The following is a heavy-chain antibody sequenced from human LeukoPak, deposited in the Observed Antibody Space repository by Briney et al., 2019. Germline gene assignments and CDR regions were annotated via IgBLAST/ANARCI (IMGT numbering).Heavy chain of an antibody. CDR2: INAGNGNT. CDR1: GYTFTSYA. Sequence: GASVKVSCKASGYTFTSYAMHWVRQAPGQRLKWMGWINAGNGNTKYSQKFQGRVTITRDTSASTAYMELSSLRSEDTAVYYCAREHRSHGDCVPSFDYWGQGTLVTVSS. V-gene: IGHV1-3*01. J-gene: IGHJ4*02. D-gene: IGHD2-21*02. CDR3: AREHRSHGDCVPSFDY.